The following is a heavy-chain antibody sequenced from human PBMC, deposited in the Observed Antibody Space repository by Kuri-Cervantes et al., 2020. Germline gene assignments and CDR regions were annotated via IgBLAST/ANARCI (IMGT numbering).Heavy chain of an antibody. CDR3: ARGYCTSTTCYELDV. J-gene: IGHJ6*04. CDR1: GYIFTSYW. CDR2: IYPGDSDT. D-gene: IGHD2-2*01. V-gene: IGHV5-51*01. Sequence: GESLKISCKGSGYIFTSYWIGWVRQMPGKGLEWMGIIYPGDSDTRYSPSFQGQVTISADRSINTAYLQWSSLKASDTAMYYCARGYCTSTTCYELDVWGKGTTVTVSS.